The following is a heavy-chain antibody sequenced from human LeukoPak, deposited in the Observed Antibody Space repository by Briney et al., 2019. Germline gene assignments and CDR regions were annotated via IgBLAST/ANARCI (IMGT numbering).Heavy chain of an antibody. CDR1: GGSISSSSYY. Sequence: TSETLSLTCTVSGGSISSSSYYWSWIRQPPGKGLEWIGEINHSGSTNYNPSLKSRVTISVDTSKNQFSLKLSSVTAADTAVYYCARGRAAHSWFDPWGQGTLVTVSS. J-gene: IGHJ5*02. V-gene: IGHV4-39*07. CDR3: ARGRAAHSWFDP. CDR2: INHSGST. D-gene: IGHD6-13*01.